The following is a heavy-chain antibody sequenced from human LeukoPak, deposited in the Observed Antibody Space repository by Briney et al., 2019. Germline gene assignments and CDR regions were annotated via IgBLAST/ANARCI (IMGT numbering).Heavy chain of an antibody. CDR1: GFTFSSYG. V-gene: IGHV3-30*03. Sequence: GGSLRLSCAASGFTFSSYGIHWVRQAPGKGLEWVAVISYDGNNKYYADSVKGRFTISRDNSKNTLYLQMNSLRAEDTAVYYCARDRARYDFWSGYCPDWGQGTLVTVSS. CDR3: ARDRARYDFWSGYCPD. CDR2: ISYDGNNK. D-gene: IGHD3-3*01. J-gene: IGHJ4*02.